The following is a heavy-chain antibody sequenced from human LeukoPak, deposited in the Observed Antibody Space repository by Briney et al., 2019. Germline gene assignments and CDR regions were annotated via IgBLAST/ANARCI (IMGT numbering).Heavy chain of an antibody. Sequence: PGGSLRLSCAASGFTFSSYDMSWVRQAPGKGLEWVSFISTRGIIIYYADSVKGRFTIPRDNAKNSLYLQMDSLRAEDTAVYYCARAAWGSDYWGQGTLVTVSS. V-gene: IGHV3-48*03. CDR2: ISTRGIII. CDR1: GFTFSSYD. J-gene: IGHJ4*02. CDR3: ARAAWGSDY. D-gene: IGHD7-27*01.